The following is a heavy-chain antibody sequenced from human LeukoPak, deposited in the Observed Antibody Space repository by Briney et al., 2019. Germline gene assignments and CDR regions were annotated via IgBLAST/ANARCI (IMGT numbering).Heavy chain of an antibody. D-gene: IGHD2-15*01. CDR1: GFTFSSYA. V-gene: IGHV3-30*04. CDR3: AIGDGGTLDY. CDR2: ISYDGSNK. J-gene: IGHJ4*02. Sequence: PGGSLRLSCAASGFTFSSYAMHWVRQAPGKGLEWVAVISYDGSNKYYAGSVKGRFTISRDNSKNTLYLQMNSLRAEDTAVYYCAIGDGGTLDYWGQGTLVTVSS.